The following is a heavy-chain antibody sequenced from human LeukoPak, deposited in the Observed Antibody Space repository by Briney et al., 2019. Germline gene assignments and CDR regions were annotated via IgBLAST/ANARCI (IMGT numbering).Heavy chain of an antibody. CDR2: VFYSGST. Sequence: WDSLSLTCTVSGGSISSSSYYWGWIRQPPGKGLEWIGGVFYSGSTYYNPSLKSRVTIPVDTSKNQFSLKLSSVTAADTAVYYCASDRLYYDFWSGSTHGWFDPWGQGTLVSVST. J-gene: IGHJ5*02. D-gene: IGHD3-3*01. CDR3: ASDRLYYDFWSGSTHGWFDP. V-gene: IGHV4-39*01. CDR1: GGSISSSSYY.